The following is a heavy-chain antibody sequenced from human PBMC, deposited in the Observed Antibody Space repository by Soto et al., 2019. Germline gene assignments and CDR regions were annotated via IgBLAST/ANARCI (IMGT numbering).Heavy chain of an antibody. CDR2: IIPIFGTA. Sequence: SVKVSCKASGGTFSSYAISWVRQAPGQGLEWMGGIIPIFGTANYAQKFQGRVTITADESTSTAYMELSSLRSEDTAVYYCARMVDPPLIVATINRPDYYYYYGMDVWGQGTTVTVSS. CDR3: ARMVDPPLIVATINRPDYYYYYGMDV. CDR1: GGTFSSYA. V-gene: IGHV1-69*13. D-gene: IGHD5-12*01. J-gene: IGHJ6*02.